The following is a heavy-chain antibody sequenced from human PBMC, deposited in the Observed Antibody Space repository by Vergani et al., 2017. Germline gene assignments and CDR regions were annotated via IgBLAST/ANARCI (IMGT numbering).Heavy chain of an antibody. Sequence: QVQLVQSGAEVKKPGSSVKVSCKASGGTFSSYAISWVRQAPGQGLEWMGRIIRIVGTANYAQKFQGRVTITADESTSTAYMELSSLRSEDTAVYYCARVRSPGGPPYYYCYYGMDVWGQGTTVTVSS. J-gene: IGHJ6*02. D-gene: IGHD2-8*02. CDR2: IIRIVGTA. CDR3: ARVRSPGGPPYYYCYYGMDV. CDR1: GGTFSSYA. V-gene: IGHV1-69*11.